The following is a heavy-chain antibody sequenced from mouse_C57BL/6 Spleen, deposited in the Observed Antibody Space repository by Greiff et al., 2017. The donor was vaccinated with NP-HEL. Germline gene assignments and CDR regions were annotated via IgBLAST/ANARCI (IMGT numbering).Heavy chain of an antibody. D-gene: IGHD3-2*02. Sequence: DVKLVESGGGLVQPGESLKLSCESNEYEFPSHDMSWVRKTPEKRLELVAAINRDGGSTYYPDTMERRVIISRDNTKKTLYLQMSSLRSEDTALYYCARHGSSGPGAMDYWGQGTSVTVSS. V-gene: IGHV5-2*01. J-gene: IGHJ4*01. CDR2: INRDGGST. CDR3: ARHGSSGPGAMDY. CDR1: EYEFPSHD.